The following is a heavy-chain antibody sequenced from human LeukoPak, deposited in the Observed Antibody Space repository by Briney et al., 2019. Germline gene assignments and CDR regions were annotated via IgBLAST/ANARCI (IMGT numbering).Heavy chain of an antibody. CDR2: IYYSGST. D-gene: IGHD5-24*01. J-gene: IGHJ3*02. Sequence: SETLSLTCTVSGGSISSYYWGWIRQPPGKGLEWIGSIYYSGSTYYNPSLKSRVTISVDTSKNQFSLKLSSVTAADTAVYYCARGPSRVGAFDIWGQGTMVTVSS. CDR3: ARGPSRVGAFDI. V-gene: IGHV4-39*07. CDR1: GGSISSYY.